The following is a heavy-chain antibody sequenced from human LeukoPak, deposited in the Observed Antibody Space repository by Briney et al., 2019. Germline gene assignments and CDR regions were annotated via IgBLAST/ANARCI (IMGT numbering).Heavy chain of an antibody. V-gene: IGHV3-66*01. D-gene: IGHD3-22*01. CDR1: GFTVSSNY. CDR3: ARESNSGYYLSY. Sequence: PGGSLRLSCAASGFTVSSNYMSWVRQAPGKGLEWVSVIYNDGRSYYADSVKGRFTISRDNSKNTLYLQMNSLRAEDTALYYCARESNSGYYLSYWGQRTLVAVSS. CDR2: IYNDGRS. J-gene: IGHJ4*02.